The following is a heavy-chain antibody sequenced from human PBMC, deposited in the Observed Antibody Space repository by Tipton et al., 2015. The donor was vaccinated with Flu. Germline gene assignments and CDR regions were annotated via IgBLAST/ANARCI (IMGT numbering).Heavy chain of an antibody. CDR2: VYHGGTT. D-gene: IGHD3-10*01. V-gene: IGHV4-38-2*02. CDR3: VRLTYYYGSGTSDF. J-gene: IGHJ4*02. Sequence: TLSLTCTVSGYSISSRYYWGWIRQPPGKGLEWIGCVYHGGTTYYNPSLKSRVAISLDTFNNQFSLKLTSVTAADTAVYYCVRLTYYYGSGTSDFWGQGTLVTVSS. CDR1: GYSISSRYY.